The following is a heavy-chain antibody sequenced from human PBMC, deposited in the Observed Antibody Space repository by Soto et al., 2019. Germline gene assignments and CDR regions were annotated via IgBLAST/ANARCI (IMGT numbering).Heavy chain of an antibody. D-gene: IGHD1-1*01. Sequence: QITLKESGPTLVKPTQTLTLTCTFSGFSLSTSGVGVGWIRQPPGKALEWLALIYWNDDKRYSPSLKSRLTIHKDIPKNQVVLTITNMDPVDTATYYCAHSCHTFEGTTRDWDAFDIWGQVTMVTVSS. CDR2: IYWNDDK. J-gene: IGHJ3*02. V-gene: IGHV2-5*01. CDR1: GFSLSTSGVG. CDR3: AHSCHTFEGTTRDWDAFDI.